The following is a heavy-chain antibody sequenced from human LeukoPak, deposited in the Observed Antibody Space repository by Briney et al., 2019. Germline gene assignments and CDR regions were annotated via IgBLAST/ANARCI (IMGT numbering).Heavy chain of an antibody. CDR2: IYSGGST. V-gene: IGHV3-66*02. D-gene: IGHD6-13*01. CDR3: ATDWGSNSWDVGFFDY. J-gene: IGHJ4*02. Sequence: PGGSLRLSCAASGFTVSRNYMTWVRQAPGKGLEWVSVIYSGGSTYYADSVKGRFTISSDNSKNTLYLQMNSLRAEDTAVYYCATDWGSNSWDVGFFDYWGQGTLVTVSS. CDR1: GFTVSRNY.